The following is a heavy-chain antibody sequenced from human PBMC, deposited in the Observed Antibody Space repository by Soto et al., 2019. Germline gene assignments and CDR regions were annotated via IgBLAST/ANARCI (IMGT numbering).Heavy chain of an antibody. CDR2: ISAYNGNT. Sequence: ASVKVSCMASGYTFTSYGINWVRQAPGQGLEWMGWISAYNGNTNYAQKLQGRVTMTTDTSTGTAYMELRSLRSDDTAVYYCARLVAARLSDYYYYGMDVWGQGTTVTVS. CDR1: GYTFTSYG. D-gene: IGHD6-6*01. J-gene: IGHJ6*02. V-gene: IGHV1-18*01. CDR3: ARLVAARLSDYYYYGMDV.